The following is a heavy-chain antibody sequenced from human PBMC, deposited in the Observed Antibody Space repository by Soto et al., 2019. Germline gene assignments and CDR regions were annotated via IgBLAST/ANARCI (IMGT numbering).Heavy chain of an antibody. Sequence: EVQLVESGGGLVQPGGSLRLSCVASGFSLSNYWMSWVRQAPGKGLEWVANIAQDGSELWYLESVKGRFTISRDNAENALYLQMNSLRAEDTAVYYCTRETELRYCSSYRCPGIDVWGQGTTVTVSS. CDR1: GFSLSNYW. D-gene: IGHD3-9*01. J-gene: IGHJ6*02. CDR2: IAQDGSEL. V-gene: IGHV3-7*03. CDR3: TRETELRYCSSYRCPGIDV.